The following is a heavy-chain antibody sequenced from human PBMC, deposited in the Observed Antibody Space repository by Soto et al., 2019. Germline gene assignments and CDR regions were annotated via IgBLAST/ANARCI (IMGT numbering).Heavy chain of an antibody. CDR2: IDPSDSYT. CDR3: ARQDGEVVTAISDP. J-gene: IGHJ5*02. V-gene: IGHV5-10-1*01. D-gene: IGHD2-21*02. Sequence: GESLKISCKGSGYSFTIYWISWVRQMPGEGLEWMGRIDPSDSYTNYSPSFQGHVTISADKSISTAYLQWSSLKASDTAMYYCARQDGEVVTAISDPWGPGTLVTVSS. CDR1: GYSFTIYW.